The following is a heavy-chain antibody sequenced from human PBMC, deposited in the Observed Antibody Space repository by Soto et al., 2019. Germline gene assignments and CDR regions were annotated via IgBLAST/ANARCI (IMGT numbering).Heavy chain of an antibody. CDR3: TRGGPYYFDC. D-gene: IGHD5-12*01. J-gene: IGHJ4*02. V-gene: IGHV3-23*01. CDR2: ISGSGGST. Sequence: GGSLRLSCVASGFTFRSFAMSWVRQAPGKGLEWVSTISGSGGSTYYADSVKGRFTISRDNSKNMLYLQMNSLTAEDTAVYHCTRGGPYYFDCWGQGTLVTVSS. CDR1: GFTFRSFA.